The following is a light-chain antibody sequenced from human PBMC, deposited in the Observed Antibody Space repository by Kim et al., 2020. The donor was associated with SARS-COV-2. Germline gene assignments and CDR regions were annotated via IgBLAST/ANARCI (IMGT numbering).Light chain of an antibody. CDR2: SNN. CDR3: AVWDDSLKQGV. CDR1: SSNIGSNN. Sequence: QSVLTQPPSASGTPGQSVTISCSGSSSNIGSNNVVWYQQLPGAAPNLLIYSNNQRPSGIPDRFSGSRSGTSASLAISGLQSGDEADYYCAVWDDSLKQGVFGGGTQLTVL. J-gene: IGLJ3*02. V-gene: IGLV1-44*01.